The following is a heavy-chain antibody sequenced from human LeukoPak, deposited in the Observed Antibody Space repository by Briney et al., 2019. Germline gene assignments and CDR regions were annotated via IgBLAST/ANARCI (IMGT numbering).Heavy chain of an antibody. J-gene: IGHJ5*02. CDR1: GYTFTSYD. CDR2: IIPILGIA. CDR3: ARTLTTVTAWLFDP. V-gene: IGHV1-69*04. Sequence: ASVKVSCKASGYTFTSYDINWVRQATGQGLEWMGRIIPILGIANYAQKFQGRVTITADKSTSTAYMELSSLRSEDTAVYYCARTLTTVTAWLFDPWGQGTLVTVSS. D-gene: IGHD4-17*01.